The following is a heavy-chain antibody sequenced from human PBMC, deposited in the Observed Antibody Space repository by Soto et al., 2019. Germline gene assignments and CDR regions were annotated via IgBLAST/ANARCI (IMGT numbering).Heavy chain of an antibody. V-gene: IGHV3-23*01. D-gene: IGHD6-13*01. Sequence: GGSLRLSCAASGFTFSSYAMSWVRQAPGKGLEWVSANSGSGGSTYYADYVKGRITISRDNSKNTLYLQMNSLRAEDTAVYYCAKDRPYRAAAGLFDYWGQGTLVTVSS. CDR2: NSGSGGST. CDR3: AKDRPYRAAAGLFDY. CDR1: GFTFSSYA. J-gene: IGHJ4*02.